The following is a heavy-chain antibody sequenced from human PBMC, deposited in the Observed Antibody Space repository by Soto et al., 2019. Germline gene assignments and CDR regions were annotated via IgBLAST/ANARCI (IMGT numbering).Heavy chain of an antibody. CDR2: FDPEDGET. CDR1: GYTLTELS. CDR3: ATGGANPADPDLVAQGDY. J-gene: IGHJ4*02. Sequence: ASVKVSCKVSGYTLTELSMHWVRQAPGKGLEWMGGFDPEDGETIYAQKFQGRVTMTEDTSTDTAYMELSSLRSEDTAVYYCATGGANPADPDLVAQGDYWGQGILVTVSS. D-gene: IGHD5-12*01. V-gene: IGHV1-24*01.